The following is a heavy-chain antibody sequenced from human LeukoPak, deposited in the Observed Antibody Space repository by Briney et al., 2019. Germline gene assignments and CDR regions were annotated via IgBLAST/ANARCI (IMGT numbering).Heavy chain of an antibody. V-gene: IGHV4-34*01. CDR2: INHSGST. Sequence: SETLSLTCAVYGGSFSGYYWSGIRQPPGKGLEWIGEINHSGSTNYNPSLKSRVTISVDTSKNQFSLKLSSVTAADTAVYYCARGRAGRRIFDYWGQGTLVTVSS. CDR3: ARGRAGRRIFDY. D-gene: IGHD3-3*02. CDR1: GGSFSGYY. J-gene: IGHJ4*02.